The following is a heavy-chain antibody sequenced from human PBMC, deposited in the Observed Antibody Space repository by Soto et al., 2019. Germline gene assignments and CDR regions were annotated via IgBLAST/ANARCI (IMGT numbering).Heavy chain of an antibody. CDR1: GGSISSYY. CDR3: ARSGYYYDRFYFDY. J-gene: IGHJ4*02. CDR2: IYYSGST. Sequence: SETLSLTCTVSGGSISSYYWSWIRQPPGKGLEWIGYIYYSGSTNYNPSLKSRVTISVDTSKNQFSLKLSSVTAADTAVYYCARSGYYYDRFYFDYWGQGTLVTVSS. V-gene: IGHV4-59*01. D-gene: IGHD3-22*01.